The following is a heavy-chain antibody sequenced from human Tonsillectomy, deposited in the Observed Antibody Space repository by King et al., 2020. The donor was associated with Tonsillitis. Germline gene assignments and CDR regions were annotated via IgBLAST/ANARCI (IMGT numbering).Heavy chain of an antibody. CDR1: GFTFNSHG. D-gene: IGHD3-10*01. V-gene: IGHV3-30*18. J-gene: IGHJ6*02. CDR2: ISYDGSDK. Sequence: VQLVESGGGVVQPGRSLRLSCAASGFTFNSHGMHWVRQAPGKGLEWVAVISYDGSDKYYADSVKGRFTISRDNSKNKLYLQMNSLRAEDTAVYYGAKSKSWLGNLFDIRGSMDAWGQGTTVTVSS. CDR3: AKSKSWLGNLFDIRGSMDA.